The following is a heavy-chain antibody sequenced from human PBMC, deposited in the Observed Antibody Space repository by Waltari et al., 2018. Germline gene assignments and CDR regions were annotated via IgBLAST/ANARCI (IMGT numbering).Heavy chain of an antibody. Sequence: VRQAPGKGLEWVAVIWYDGSNKYYADSVKGRFTISRDNSKNTLYLQMNSLRAEDTAVYYCARERSTSFGAFDIWGQGTMVTVSS. CDR3: ARERSTSFGAFDI. V-gene: IGHV3-33*01. CDR2: IWYDGSNK. D-gene: IGHD2-2*01. J-gene: IGHJ3*02.